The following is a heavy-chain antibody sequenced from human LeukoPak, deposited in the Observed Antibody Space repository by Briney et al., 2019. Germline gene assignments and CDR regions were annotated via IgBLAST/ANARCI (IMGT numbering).Heavy chain of an antibody. V-gene: IGHV3-23*01. CDR1: GFTFSSYA. D-gene: IGHD5-18*01. Sequence: GGSLRLSCAASGFTFSSYAMRWVRQAPGKGLEWVSAISGSGANTYYADSVKGRFTISRDNSKNSLYLQMNSLRAEDTAVYYCARVDTAMVTHQYYYYGMDVWGQGTTVTVSS. J-gene: IGHJ6*02. CDR2: ISGSGANT. CDR3: ARVDTAMVTHQYYYYGMDV.